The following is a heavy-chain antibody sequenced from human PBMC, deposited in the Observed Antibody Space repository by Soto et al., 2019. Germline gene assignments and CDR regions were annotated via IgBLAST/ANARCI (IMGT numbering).Heavy chain of an antibody. D-gene: IGHD6-6*01. Sequence: EVQLVESGGGLVQPGSSLRLSCEAYGFMFDDYAMYWVRQAPGKGLEWVSGISWNSNSIVYADSVKGRFTISRDNAKNSLYLQMNSLKPEDTALYYCANSQSIASRPCDYWGQGTLVTVSS. CDR3: ANSQSIASRPCDY. CDR2: ISWNSNSI. V-gene: IGHV3-9*01. CDR1: GFMFDDYA. J-gene: IGHJ4*02.